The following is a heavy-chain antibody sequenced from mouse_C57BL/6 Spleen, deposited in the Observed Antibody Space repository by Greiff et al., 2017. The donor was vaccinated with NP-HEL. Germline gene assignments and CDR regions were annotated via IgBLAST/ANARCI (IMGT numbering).Heavy chain of an antibody. J-gene: IGHJ4*01. V-gene: IGHV5-12*01. D-gene: IGHD1-1*01. CDR2: ISNGGGST. CDR1: GFTFSDYY. CDR3: ARHGSDYYGSSYAMDY. Sequence: EVNVVESGGGLVQPGGSLKLSCAASGFTFSDYYMYWVRQTPEKRLEWVAYISNGGGSTYYPDTVKGRFTISRDNAKNTLYLQMSRLKSEDTAMYYCARHGSDYYGSSYAMDYWGQGTSVTVSS.